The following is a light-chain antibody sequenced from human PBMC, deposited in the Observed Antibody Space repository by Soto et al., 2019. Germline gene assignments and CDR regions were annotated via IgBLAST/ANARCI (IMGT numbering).Light chain of an antibody. J-gene: IGKJ4*01. CDR3: QQRSNWPPEVT. Sequence: EIVLTQSPDTLSLSPGERATLSCRASQSVRSSLAWYQQKPGQAPRLLIYDASSRGTGIPARFSGSGSGTVFSLTISSLEHDDFAVYYCQQRSNWPPEVTFGGGTKVDIK. CDR1: QSVRSS. V-gene: IGKV3-11*01. CDR2: DAS.